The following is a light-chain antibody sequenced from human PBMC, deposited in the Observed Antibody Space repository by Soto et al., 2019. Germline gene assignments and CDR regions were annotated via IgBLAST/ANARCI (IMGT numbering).Light chain of an antibody. Sequence: DIQMTQSPSTLSASVGDRVTITCRASQSISSWLAWYQQKPGKAPKLLIYDASSLESGVPSRFSGSGSGTEFTLTISSLQPEDVAIYYCQKYNSGPLTFGGGTKVDIK. V-gene: IGKV1-5*01. CDR3: QKYNSGPLT. CDR2: DAS. J-gene: IGKJ4*01. CDR1: QSISSW.